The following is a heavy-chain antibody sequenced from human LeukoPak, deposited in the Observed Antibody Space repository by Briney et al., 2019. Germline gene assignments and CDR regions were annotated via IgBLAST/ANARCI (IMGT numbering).Heavy chain of an antibody. CDR1: VYTFTNYY. V-gene: IGHV1-46*01. CDR2: INPSGGST. CDR3: ARDIQETGSNIDY. D-gene: IGHD1-26*01. J-gene: IGHJ4*02. Sequence: ASPRVSSTPSVYTFTNYYLHWGRQAPGQGLEWRGIINPSGGSTSYEQKFQGRVTLTRDPSTSTVYMDLSSLRPGDTAVYYCARDIQETGSNIDYWGQGTLVTVSS.